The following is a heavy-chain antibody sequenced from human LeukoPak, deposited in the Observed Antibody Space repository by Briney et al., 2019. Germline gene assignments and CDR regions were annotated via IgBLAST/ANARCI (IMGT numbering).Heavy chain of an antibody. J-gene: IGHJ4*02. CDR3: ARDPGYYDSSGYFDY. Sequence: GGSLRLSCAASGFTFSTYSMNWVRQASGKGLEWVSYISTDSSTIYYADSVKGRFTISRDNAKNSLYLQMNSLRAEDTAVYYCARDPGYYDSSGYFDYWGQGTLVTVSS. CDR2: ISTDSSTI. D-gene: IGHD3-22*01. V-gene: IGHV3-48*01. CDR1: GFTFSTYS.